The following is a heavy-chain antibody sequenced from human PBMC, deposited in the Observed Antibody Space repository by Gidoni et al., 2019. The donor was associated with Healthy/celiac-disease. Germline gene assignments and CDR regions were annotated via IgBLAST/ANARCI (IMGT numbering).Heavy chain of an antibody. D-gene: IGHD3-3*01. CDR3: ARGRRRSGYYTYYYYGMDV. J-gene: IGHJ6*02. V-gene: IGHV4-34*01. Sequence: QVQLQQWGAGLLKPSETRSLTCAVYGGSFSGYYWSWIRQPPGKGLEWIGEINHSGSTNYNPSLKSRVTISVDTSKNQFSLKLSSVTAADTAVYYCARGRRRSGYYTYYYYGMDVWGQGTTVTVSS. CDR1: GGSFSGYY. CDR2: INHSGST.